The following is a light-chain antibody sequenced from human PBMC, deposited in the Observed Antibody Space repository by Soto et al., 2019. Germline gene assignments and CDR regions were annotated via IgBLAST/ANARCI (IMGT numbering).Light chain of an antibody. Sequence: EIVLTQSPGTLSLSPGERATLSCRASQSVSSNYLAWYQQKSGQAPRLLIYGASNRATGIPDRFSGSGSGTDFTLTISSLEPEDSAVYYCQQRHMWPITFGQGTRLEIK. CDR2: GAS. CDR3: QQRHMWPIT. V-gene: IGKV3D-20*02. CDR1: QSVSSNY. J-gene: IGKJ5*01.